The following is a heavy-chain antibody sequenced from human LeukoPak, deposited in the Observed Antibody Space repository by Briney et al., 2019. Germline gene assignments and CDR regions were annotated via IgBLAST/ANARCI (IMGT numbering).Heavy chain of an antibody. CDR3: AREYGDYVGSFDY. D-gene: IGHD4-17*01. Sequence: GGTLRLSCAASGFTFSSYGMSWVRQAPGKGLEWVSAISGSGGSTYYADSVKGRFTISRDNSKNSLYLQMNSLRAEDTAVYYCAREYGDYVGSFDYWGQGTLVTVSS. V-gene: IGHV3-23*01. J-gene: IGHJ4*02. CDR2: ISGSGGST. CDR1: GFTFSSYG.